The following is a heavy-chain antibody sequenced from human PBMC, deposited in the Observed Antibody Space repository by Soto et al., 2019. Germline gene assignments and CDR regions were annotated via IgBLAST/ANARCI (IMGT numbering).Heavy chain of an antibody. V-gene: IGHV1-2*02. Sequence: ASVKVSCKASGYTFTDYYIHWVRQTPGQGLEWVGWINGNSGATKSAAKFQGRVAMTRDTSIRTAYLDLSSLKPEDTAFYFCAKDNPGRYGDYESTWFEPWGQGTLVTVSS. CDR2: INGNSGAT. CDR1: GYTFTDYY. J-gene: IGHJ5*02. CDR3: AKDNPGRYGDYESTWFEP. D-gene: IGHD4-17*01.